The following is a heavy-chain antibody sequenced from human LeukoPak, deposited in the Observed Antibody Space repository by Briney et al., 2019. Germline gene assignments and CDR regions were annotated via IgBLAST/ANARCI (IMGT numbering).Heavy chain of an antibody. V-gene: IGHV3-23*01. Sequence: GGSLRLSCAASGFTFSGYAMSWVRQAPGKGLEWVSVISGDGSTTYYGDSVKGRFTISRDESKNTLYLQMNSLRAEDTAVYYCAKEGGQLDVWGKGTTVTVSS. CDR2: ISGDGSTT. J-gene: IGHJ6*04. CDR1: GFTFSGYA. D-gene: IGHD2-15*01. CDR3: AKEGGQLDV.